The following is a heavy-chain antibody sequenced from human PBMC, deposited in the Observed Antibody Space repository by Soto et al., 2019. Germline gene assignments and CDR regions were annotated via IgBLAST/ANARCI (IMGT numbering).Heavy chain of an antibody. D-gene: IGHD5-18*01. Sequence: PSETLSLTCAVSGGSISSGGYSWSWIRQPPGKGLEWIGYIYHSGSTYYNPSLKSRVTISVDRSKNQFSLKLSSVTAADTAVYYCTRVGHTTVVTSFDYWGQGTLVTVSS. CDR2: IYHSGST. CDR3: TRVGHTTVVTSFDY. J-gene: IGHJ4*02. V-gene: IGHV4-30-2*01. CDR1: GGSISSGGYS.